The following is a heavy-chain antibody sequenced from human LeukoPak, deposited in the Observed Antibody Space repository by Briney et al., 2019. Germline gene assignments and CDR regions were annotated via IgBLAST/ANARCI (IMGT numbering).Heavy chain of an antibody. V-gene: IGHV3-64*01. D-gene: IGHD3-22*01. CDR2: MSSNGGST. CDR1: GFTFSSYA. Sequence: GGSLRLSWAASGFTFSSYALHWVRRAPGKGLEYVSGMSSNGGSTYYANSVQGRFTISRDNSKNTLYLQMGSLGAEDMAVYYCARDFYYDSSGPYFYYGMDVWGQGTTVTVSS. J-gene: IGHJ6*02. CDR3: ARDFYYDSSGPYFYYGMDV.